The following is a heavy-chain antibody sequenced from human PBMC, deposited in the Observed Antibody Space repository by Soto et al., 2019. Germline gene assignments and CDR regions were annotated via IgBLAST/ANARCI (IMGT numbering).Heavy chain of an antibody. J-gene: IGHJ4*02. D-gene: IGHD6-6*01. CDR1: GGTFSSYA. CDR2: IIPFFGTA. Sequence: SVKVSCKASGGTFSSYAISWVRQAPGQGLEWMGWIIPFFGTANYAQKLQGRVTITTDTSTSTAYMELRSLRSDDTAVYYCARAKAIAARSVYFDYWGQGTQVTVSS. V-gene: IGHV1-69*05. CDR3: ARAKAIAARSVYFDY.